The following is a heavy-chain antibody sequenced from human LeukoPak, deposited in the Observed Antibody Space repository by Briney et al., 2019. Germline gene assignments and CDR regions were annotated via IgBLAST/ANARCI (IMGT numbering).Heavy chain of an antibody. Sequence: SVKVSCKASGYTFTGYYMHWVRQAPGQGLEWMGWINPNSGGTNYAQKFQGRVTMTRDTSISTAYMELSRLRSDDTAVYYCAREDIVATNSFDYWGQGTLVTVSS. CDR3: AREDIVATNSFDY. V-gene: IGHV1-2*02. D-gene: IGHD5-12*01. CDR1: GYTFTGYY. J-gene: IGHJ4*02. CDR2: INPNSGGT.